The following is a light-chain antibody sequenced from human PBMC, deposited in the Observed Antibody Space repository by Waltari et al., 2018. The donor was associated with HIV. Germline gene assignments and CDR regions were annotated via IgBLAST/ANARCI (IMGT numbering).Light chain of an antibody. J-gene: IGLJ1*01. CDR3: ASWDDSLNAFV. CDR1: NSNVDSTY. Sequence: QSVLTQPPSASATPGQRLPISCSGGNSNVDSTYVYCYQQLPGTAPKVFIYRNSQRPSGVPDRFSGSKSGTSASLIISGLRSGDEADYYCASWDDSLNAFVFGTGTKVTVL. CDR2: RNS. V-gene: IGLV1-47*01.